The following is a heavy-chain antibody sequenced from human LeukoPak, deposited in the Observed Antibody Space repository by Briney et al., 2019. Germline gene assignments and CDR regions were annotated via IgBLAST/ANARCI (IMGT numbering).Heavy chain of an antibody. CDR1: GYIFTNYW. Sequence: GASLKISCQASGYIFTNYWIGWVRPLPGKGLELMGIIYPADSDTTYSPSFQGQVPISVNNSISPVSLHWSSLKASDTAIYYCATQSRDGSNTRGYFFDYWGQGTLVTVSS. D-gene: IGHD3-10*01. CDR2: IYPADSDT. CDR3: ATQSRDGSNTRGYFFDY. J-gene: IGHJ4*02. V-gene: IGHV5-51*01.